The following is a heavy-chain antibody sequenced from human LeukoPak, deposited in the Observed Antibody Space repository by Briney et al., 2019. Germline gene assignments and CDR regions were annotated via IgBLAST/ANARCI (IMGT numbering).Heavy chain of an antibody. D-gene: IGHD1-14*01. Sequence: PSETLSLTCTVSGGSIKSHFWSWVRQPPGKRLEWIGYIFHSGSTNYNPSLKSRVTISVDTSKNQFSLRLTSVTAADTAVYYCVRTNPWDLTNYFDYWGQGTLVTVSS. CDR3: VRTNPWDLTNYFDY. J-gene: IGHJ4*02. CDR2: IFHSGST. CDR1: GGSIKSHF. V-gene: IGHV4-59*11.